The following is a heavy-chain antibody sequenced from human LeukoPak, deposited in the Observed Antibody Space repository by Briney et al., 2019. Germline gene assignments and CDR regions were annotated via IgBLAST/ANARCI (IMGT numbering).Heavy chain of an antibody. Sequence: GRPLRLSCAGSGITFSSYWMHWVRQAPGKGLVWVSRINSDGRSTNYADSVKGRFTISRDNAKNTLYLQMNSLRAEDTAVYYCARSAYPGNSVIEDWGRGTLVTVSS. V-gene: IGHV3-74*01. J-gene: IGHJ4*02. CDR3: ARSAYPGNSVIED. D-gene: IGHD4-23*01. CDR2: INSDGRST. CDR1: GITFSSYW.